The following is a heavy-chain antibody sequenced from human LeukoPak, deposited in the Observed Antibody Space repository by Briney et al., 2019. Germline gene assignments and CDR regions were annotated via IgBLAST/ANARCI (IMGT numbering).Heavy chain of an antibody. Sequence: GGSLRLSCAASGLTFSNYAMMWLRQAPGKGLEWVSAITGSGGWTLYADSVKGRFTISRDNSKNTLYLEMSSLRVEDTAVYYCAKDPNGDYIGAFDVWGQGTVVTVSS. D-gene: IGHD4-17*01. CDR3: AKDPNGDYIGAFDV. CDR2: ITGSGGWT. J-gene: IGHJ3*01. V-gene: IGHV3-23*01. CDR1: GLTFSNYA.